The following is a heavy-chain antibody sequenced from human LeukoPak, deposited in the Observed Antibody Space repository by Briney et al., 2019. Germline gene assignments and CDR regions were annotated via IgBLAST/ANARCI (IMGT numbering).Heavy chain of an antibody. CDR2: ISGSGGST. J-gene: IGHJ4*02. D-gene: IGHD6-6*01. CDR3: AKAPAARPYFDY. CDR1: GFTFSSYA. V-gene: IGHV3-23*01. Sequence: PVGSLRLSCAASGFTFSSYAMSWVRQAPGKGLEWVSAISGSGGSTYYADSVKGRFTISRDNSKNTLYLQMNSLRAEDTAVYYCAKAPAARPYFDYWSQGTLVTVSS.